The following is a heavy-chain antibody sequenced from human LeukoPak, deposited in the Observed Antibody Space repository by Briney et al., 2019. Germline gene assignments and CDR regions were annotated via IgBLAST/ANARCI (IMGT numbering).Heavy chain of an antibody. D-gene: IGHD3-10*01. J-gene: IGHJ4*02. Sequence: PGGSLRLSCAASGFTFSSYEMNWVRQAPGKGLEWVSYISSSGATVYYADSVKGRFTISRDNAKNSLYLQMNSLRADDTAVYYCAKDRGGGSGSSVVFDSWGQGTLVTVSS. CDR3: AKDRGGGSGSSVVFDS. CDR1: GFTFSSYE. CDR2: ISSSGATV. V-gene: IGHV3-48*03.